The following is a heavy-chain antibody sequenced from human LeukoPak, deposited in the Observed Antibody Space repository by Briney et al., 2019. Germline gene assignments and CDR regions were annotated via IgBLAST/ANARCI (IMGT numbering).Heavy chain of an antibody. CDR3: ARDSTAIEGRGYYYGMDV. CDR2: IYYSGST. V-gene: IGHV4-59*01. Sequence: SETLSLTCTVSGVSISSYYWSWIRQPPGKGLEWIGYIYYSGSTNYNPSLKSRVTISVDTSKNQFSLKLSSVTAADTAVYYCARDSTAIEGRGYYYGMDVWGQGTTVTVSS. D-gene: IGHD1-14*01. J-gene: IGHJ6*02. CDR1: GVSISSYY.